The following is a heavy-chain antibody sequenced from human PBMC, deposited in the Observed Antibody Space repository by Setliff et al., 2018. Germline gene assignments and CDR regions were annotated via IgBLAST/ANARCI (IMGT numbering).Heavy chain of an antibody. CDR2: ISAYNGNT. V-gene: IGHV1-18*01. J-gene: IGHJ6*02. D-gene: IGHD3-3*01. CDR3: ARGRERDYNFWSGYYTYYYYGMDV. Sequence: ASVKVSCKDSGYTFSTYGISWVRQAPGQGLEWMGWISAYNGNTNYAQRFQGRVTMTRNTSISTAYMELSSLRSEDTAVYYCARGRERDYNFWSGYYTYYYYGMDVWGQGTTVTVSS. CDR1: GYTFSTYG.